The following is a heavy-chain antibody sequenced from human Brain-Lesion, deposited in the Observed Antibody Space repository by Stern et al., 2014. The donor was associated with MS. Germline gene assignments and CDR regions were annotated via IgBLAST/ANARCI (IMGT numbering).Heavy chain of an antibody. V-gene: IGHV4-61*02. D-gene: IGHD2-2*01. CDR2: IFNSGST. CDR3: ARGRVVPGFQYYATDV. CDR1: GGSISSGGYY. Sequence: QVQLVESGPGLVKPSQTLSLSCTVSGGSISSGGYYWSWIRQPAGKGLEWIGRIFNSGSTSYTPPLKIRVTISIDTSKNQFSLRLNSMTAADTAVYYCARGRVVPGFQYYATDVWGQGTTVIVSS. J-gene: IGHJ6*02.